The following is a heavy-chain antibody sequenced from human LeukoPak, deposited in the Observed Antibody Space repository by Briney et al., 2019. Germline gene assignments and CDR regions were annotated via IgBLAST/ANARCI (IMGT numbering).Heavy chain of an antibody. Sequence: GGSLRLSCVASGFSFDSYWMNWVRQAPGRGLEWVANINHDATEKYYVDSVKGRFTISRDNSKNTLYLQMNSLRAEDTATYYCAKLSRDDYFDYWGQGTLVTVSS. V-gene: IGHV3-7*03. CDR3: AKLSRDDYFDY. D-gene: IGHD3-10*01. J-gene: IGHJ4*02. CDR1: GFSFDSYW. CDR2: INHDATEK.